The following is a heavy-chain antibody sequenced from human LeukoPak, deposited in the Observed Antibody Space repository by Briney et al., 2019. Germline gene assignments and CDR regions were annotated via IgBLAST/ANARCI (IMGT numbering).Heavy chain of an antibody. V-gene: IGHV4-39*07. CDR1: GGSISSSSYY. CDR2: IYYSGST. CDR3: ARVGGSYYYFDY. D-gene: IGHD1-26*01. Sequence: SETLSLTCTVSGGSISSSSYYWGWIRQPPGKGLEWIGSIYYSGSTYYNPSLKSRVTISVDTSQNQFSLKLSSVTAADTAVYYCARVGGSYYYFDYWGQGTLVTVSS. J-gene: IGHJ4*02.